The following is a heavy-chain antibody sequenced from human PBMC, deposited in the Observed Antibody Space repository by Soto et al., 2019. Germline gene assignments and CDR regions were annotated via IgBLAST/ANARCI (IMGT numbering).Heavy chain of an antibody. J-gene: IGHJ4*02. CDR1: GGTLSRCA. D-gene: IGHD2-21*02. CDR3: ASSRVCGGDCSLNPAGYYFDY. CDR2: IIPIFGTA. Sequence: SVKVSCKDSGGTLSRCAISWGRQAAGQWREGMGGIIPIFGTANYAKKLQGRVTTTADESTSTAYMEPSSLRSEAKAVYYSASSRVCGGDCSLNPAGYYFDYWGQGDLVNASS. V-gene: IGHV1-69*13.